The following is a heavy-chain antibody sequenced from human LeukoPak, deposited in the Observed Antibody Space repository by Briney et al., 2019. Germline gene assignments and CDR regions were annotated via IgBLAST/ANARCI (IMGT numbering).Heavy chain of an antibody. J-gene: IGHJ4*02. D-gene: IGHD6-19*01. Sequence: GGSLTLLCTASGFPFSNSDTYGLRHAPGKGLEFVSVISTNGDRTYYADYVKGRFTSSRDNSKNTLYLQMGSLRADDMAVYYCARGVAISSSGWYDTFDYWGQGALVTISS. V-gene: IGHV3-64*02. CDR1: GFPFSNSD. CDR2: ISTNGDRT. CDR3: ARGVAISSSGWYDTFDY.